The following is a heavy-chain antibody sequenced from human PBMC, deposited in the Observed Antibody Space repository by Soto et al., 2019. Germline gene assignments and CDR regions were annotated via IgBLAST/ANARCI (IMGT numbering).Heavy chain of an antibody. Sequence: LRLSCAASGFTFSSYEMNWVRQAPGKGLEWVSYISSSGSTIYYADSVKGRFTISRDNAKNSLYLQMNSLRAEDTAVYYCARGPVDSSVYYYYYYGMDVWGQGTTVTVSS. J-gene: IGHJ6*02. CDR3: ARGPVDSSVYYYYYYGMDV. CDR1: GFTFSSYE. V-gene: IGHV3-48*03. CDR2: ISSSGSTI. D-gene: IGHD6-25*01.